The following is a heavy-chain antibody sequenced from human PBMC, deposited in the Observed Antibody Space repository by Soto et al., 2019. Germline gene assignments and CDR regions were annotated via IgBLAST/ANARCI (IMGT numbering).Heavy chain of an antibody. V-gene: IGHV3-30*03. CDR3: AGGWYFFDY. Sequence: QVHLVESGGGVVQPGRSLRLSCAASGFTFNNYGMHWARQAPGQGLEWVAGISSDGSNKYYADSEKGRFTISRDNSRNTLYLQMDSLRAEDTAVYYCAGGWYFFDYCGQGTLVTVSS. D-gene: IGHD6-19*01. CDR1: GFTFNNYG. J-gene: IGHJ4*02. CDR2: ISSDGSNK.